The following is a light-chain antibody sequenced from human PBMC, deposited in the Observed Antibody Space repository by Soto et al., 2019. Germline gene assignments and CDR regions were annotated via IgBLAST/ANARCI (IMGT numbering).Light chain of an antibody. CDR3: SSYTSSSTLVV. CDR1: SSDVGSYNY. CDR2: EVD. J-gene: IGLJ2*01. V-gene: IGLV2-14*01. Sequence: QPVLTQPASVSGSPGQSITISCTGTSSDVGSYNYVSWYQQHPGKAPKLMIYEVDNRPSGVSDRFSGSKSDNTASLTISGLQTEDEADYYCSSYTSSSTLVVFGGGTKLTVL.